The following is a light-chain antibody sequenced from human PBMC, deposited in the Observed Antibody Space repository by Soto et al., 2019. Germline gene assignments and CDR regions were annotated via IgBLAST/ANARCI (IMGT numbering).Light chain of an antibody. J-gene: IGLJ2*01. CDR2: DNN. Sequence: VLTQSPSVSAAPGQKVTISCSGSSSNIGNNYVSWYQQLPGTAPKLLIYDNNKRPSGIPDRFSGSKSGTSGTLDITGLQTGDEADYYCATWDGSLPGEVFAGGTKVTVL. V-gene: IGLV1-51*01. CDR1: SSNIGNNY. CDR3: ATWDGSLPGEV.